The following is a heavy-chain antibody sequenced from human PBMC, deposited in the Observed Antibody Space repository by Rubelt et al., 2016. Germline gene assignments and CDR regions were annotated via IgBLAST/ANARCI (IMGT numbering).Heavy chain of an antibody. CDR3: ARGMTGTTLHHDAFDI. D-gene: IGHD1-7*01. V-gene: IGHV1-3*01. CDR1: YTFTSYA. CDR2: INAGNGNT. Sequence: YTFTSYAMHWVRQAPGQRLEWMGWINAGNGNTKYSQKFQGRVTMTTDTSTSTAYMELRSLRSDDTAVYYCARGMTGTTLHHDAFDIWGQGTMVTVSS. J-gene: IGHJ3*02.